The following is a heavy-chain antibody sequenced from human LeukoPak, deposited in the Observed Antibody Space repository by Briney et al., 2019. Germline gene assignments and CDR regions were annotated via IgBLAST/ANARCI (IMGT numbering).Heavy chain of an antibody. CDR2: LYYSGNT. Sequence: SETLSLTCTVSGGSISSYYWSRIRQPPGKGLEWIGYLYYSGNTNYNPSLKSRVTISVDTSKNQFSLKLSSVTAADTAVYYCARGTYYYDSSGYYSRPYYFDYWGQGTLVTVSS. D-gene: IGHD3-22*01. J-gene: IGHJ4*02. CDR1: GGSISSYY. V-gene: IGHV4-59*08. CDR3: ARGTYYYDSSGYYSRPYYFDY.